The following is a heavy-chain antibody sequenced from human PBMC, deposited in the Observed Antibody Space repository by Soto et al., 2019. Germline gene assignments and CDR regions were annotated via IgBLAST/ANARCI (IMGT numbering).Heavy chain of an antibody. V-gene: IGHV1-69*01. CDR3: VSDRGGYYDSRGADQH. J-gene: IGHJ4*02. CDR2: IIPLFGTA. Sequence: QVQLVQSGAEVKKPGSSVKVSCKSSGGTFSSYAISWVRQAPGQGLEWMGGIIPLFGTANYAQKVQGRVTITADEATSTAYMELSRLRSEDTSVYYGVSDRGGYYDSRGADQHWGQGTLVTVSS. D-gene: IGHD3-22*01. CDR1: GGTFSSYA.